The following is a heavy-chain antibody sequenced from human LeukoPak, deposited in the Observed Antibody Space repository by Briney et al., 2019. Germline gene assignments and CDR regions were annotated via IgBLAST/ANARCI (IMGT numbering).Heavy chain of an antibody. CDR2: INPKTGGT. CDR3: APSGSSDYYFDY. J-gene: IGHJ4*02. Sequence: ASVKVSCKTSGYTFTGYYMHWVRQAPGQGPEWMGWINPKTGGTNYAQKFHGRVTMTRDTSVSTAYMELSSLRSDDTAVYYCAPSGSSDYYFDYWGQGPLVTVS. V-gene: IGHV1-2*02. D-gene: IGHD1-26*01. CDR1: GYTFTGYY.